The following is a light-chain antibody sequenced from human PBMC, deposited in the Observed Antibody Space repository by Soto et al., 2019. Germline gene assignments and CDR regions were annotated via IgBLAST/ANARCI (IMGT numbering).Light chain of an antibody. J-gene: IGKJ1*01. V-gene: IGKV1-5*03. Sequence: IQLTQSPSTLSASVGDRVTITCRASQSISTWLAWYQQKPGKAPKLLIYKASSSESGVPSRFSGSGFGTEFTLTISNLQPEDSATYSCQQYDTYTGAFGQGTKV. CDR3: QQYDTYTGA. CDR2: KAS. CDR1: QSISTW.